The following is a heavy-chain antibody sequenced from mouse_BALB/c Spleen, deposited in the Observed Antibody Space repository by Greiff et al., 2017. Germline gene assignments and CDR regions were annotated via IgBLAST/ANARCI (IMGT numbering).Heavy chain of an antibody. CDR2: IDPSDSYT. J-gene: IGHJ4*01. Sequence: QVQLQHPGAELVKPGASVKMSCKASGYTFTSYWMHWVKQRPGQGLEWIGVIDPSDSYTSYNQKFKGKATLTVDTSSSTAYMQLSSLTSEDSAIYYCTRRGLYLAMDYWGQGTSVTVSS. CDR1: GYTFTSYW. V-gene: IGHV1S127*01. D-gene: IGHD3-3*01. CDR3: TRRGLYLAMDY.